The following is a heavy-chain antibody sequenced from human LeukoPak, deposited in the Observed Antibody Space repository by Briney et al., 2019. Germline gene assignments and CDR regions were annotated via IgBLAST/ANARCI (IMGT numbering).Heavy chain of an antibody. V-gene: IGHV3-7*01. J-gene: IGHJ6*02. D-gene: IGHD2-2*01. CDR1: GFTFSSYW. CDR3: ARSSTSLNKFGMDV. Sequence: PGGSLRLSCEASGFTFSSYWMTWVRQAPGKGLERVANIKPDGSEKYNVDSVKGRFTISRDNAKNSLYLQMNSLSAEDTAVYYCARSSTSLNKFGMDVWGQGTTVTVSS. CDR2: IKPDGSEK.